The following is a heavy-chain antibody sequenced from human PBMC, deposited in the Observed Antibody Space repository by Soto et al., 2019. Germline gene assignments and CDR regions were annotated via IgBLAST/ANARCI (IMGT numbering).Heavy chain of an antibody. CDR2: ISRSGSSI. J-gene: IGHJ4*02. CDR3: ARRGSTGWYQTYFDY. CDR1: GFSVSDFY. V-gene: IGHV3-11*01. Sequence: PGGSLSLSCAASGFSVSDFYMIWFRQAPGKGLEWVSYISRSGSSINYADSVQGRFTISRDNAKNSLHLQMNSLRAEDTAIYYCARRGSTGWYQTYFDYWGQGTLVTVSS. D-gene: IGHD6-19*01.